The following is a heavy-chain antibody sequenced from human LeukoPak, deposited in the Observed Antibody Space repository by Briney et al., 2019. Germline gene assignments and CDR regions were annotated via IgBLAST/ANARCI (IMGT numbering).Heavy chain of an antibody. V-gene: IGHV3-7*01. D-gene: IGHD3-9*01. CDR2: IKQDGSER. Sequence: GGSLRLSCAASGFTFSRYWMSWVRQAPGKGLEWVANIKQDGSERYYADSVKGRFTISRDNAKNSLYLQMNSLRAEDTAVYYCASENYDILTGYYTHFDYWGQGTLVTVSS. CDR1: GFTFSRYW. J-gene: IGHJ4*02. CDR3: ASENYDILTGYYTHFDY.